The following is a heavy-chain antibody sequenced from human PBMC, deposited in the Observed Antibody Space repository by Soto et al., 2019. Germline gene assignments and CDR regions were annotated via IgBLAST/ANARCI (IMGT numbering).Heavy chain of an antibody. CDR3: ARSLRPYDSPGSWYGMDV. V-gene: IGHV3-33*01. J-gene: IGHJ6*02. Sequence: QVQLVESGGGVVQPGRSLRLSCAASGFTFSSYGMHWVRQAPGKGLEWVAVIWYDGSNKYYADSVKGRFTISRDNSKHTLYLQMNSLRAEDTAVYYCARSLRPYDSPGSWYGMDVWGQGTTVTVSS. CDR2: IWYDGSNK. D-gene: IGHD3-10*01. CDR1: GFTFSSYG.